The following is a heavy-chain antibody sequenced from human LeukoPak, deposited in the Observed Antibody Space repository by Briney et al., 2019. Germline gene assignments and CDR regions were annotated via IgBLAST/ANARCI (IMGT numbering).Heavy chain of an antibody. CDR1: GGTFSSYA. J-gene: IGHJ4*02. Sequence: SLKVSCKASGGTFSSYAISWVRQAPGQGLEWIGGIIPIFGTANYAQKFQGRVTITADESTSTAYMELSSLRSEDTAVYYCAGDPVAGTGVTDYWGQGTLVTVSS. CDR2: IIPIFGTA. CDR3: AGDPVAGTGVTDY. D-gene: IGHD6-19*01. V-gene: IGHV1-69*13.